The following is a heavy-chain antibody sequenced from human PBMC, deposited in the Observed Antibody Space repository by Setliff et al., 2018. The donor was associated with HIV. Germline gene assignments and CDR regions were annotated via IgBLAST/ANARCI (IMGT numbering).Heavy chain of an antibody. D-gene: IGHD3-10*01. CDR3: ARGQWFGELFRPSDAFDI. V-gene: IGHV1-18*01. J-gene: IGHJ3*02. CDR1: GYTFTSYG. CDR2: ISAYNGNT. Sequence: ASVKVSCKASGYTFTSYGISWVRQAPGQGLEWMGWISAYNGNTNYAQKLQGRVTMTTDTSTSTAYMELRSLRSDDTAVYYCARGQWFGELFRPSDAFDIWGQGTMVTVSS.